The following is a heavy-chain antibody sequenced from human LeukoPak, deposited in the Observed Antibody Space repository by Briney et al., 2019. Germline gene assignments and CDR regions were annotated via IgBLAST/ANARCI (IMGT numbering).Heavy chain of an antibody. D-gene: IGHD3-22*01. CDR3: AKANYAYYDSSGSPADDAFDI. CDR2: IWYDGSNN. V-gene: IGHV3-33*06. Sequence: GRSLRLSCAASGLTFSSYGMHWVRQAPGKGLEWVAVIWYDGSNNYYADSVKGRFTISRDNSKNTLYLQMNSLRAEDTAVYYCAKANYAYYDSSGSPADDAFDIWGQGTMVTVSS. J-gene: IGHJ3*02. CDR1: GLTFSSYG.